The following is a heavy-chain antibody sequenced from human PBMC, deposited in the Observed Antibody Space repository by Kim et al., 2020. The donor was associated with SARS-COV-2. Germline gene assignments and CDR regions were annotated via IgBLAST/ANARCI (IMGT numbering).Heavy chain of an antibody. V-gene: IGHV3-7*01. CDR3: AALDTVQVPGGI. Sequence: YVDSVKGRFTMSRDNAKKSLYLQMSGLRTEDTAIYYCAALDTVQVPGGIWGQGTLVTVSS. D-gene: IGHD3-10*01. J-gene: IGHJ4*02.